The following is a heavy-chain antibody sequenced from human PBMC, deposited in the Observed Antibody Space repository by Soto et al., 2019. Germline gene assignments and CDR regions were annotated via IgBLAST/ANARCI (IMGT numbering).Heavy chain of an antibody. CDR2: ISSSCSTI. J-gene: IGHJ6*02. D-gene: IGHD3-10*01. V-gene: IGHV3-48*03. Sequence: RQAPWKGLEWVSYISSSCSTIYYADSVKGRFTISRDNAKNSLYLQMNSLRAEDTAVYYCARESGTYYYYYGMDVWGQGNTVTVSS. CDR3: ARESGTYYYYYGMDV.